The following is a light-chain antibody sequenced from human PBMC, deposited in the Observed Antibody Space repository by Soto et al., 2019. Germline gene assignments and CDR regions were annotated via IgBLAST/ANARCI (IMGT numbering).Light chain of an antibody. CDR3: QQRSNWPLT. CDR1: QSVNSS. V-gene: IGKV3-11*01. Sequence: EIVLTQSPATLSLSPGERATLSCRASQSVNSSLAWYQQKPGQAPRLLIYDASNRATGIPARFSGSGSGTDFTLTITSLEPEHFAVYYCQQRSNWPLTFGGGTKVEIK. CDR2: DAS. J-gene: IGKJ4*01.